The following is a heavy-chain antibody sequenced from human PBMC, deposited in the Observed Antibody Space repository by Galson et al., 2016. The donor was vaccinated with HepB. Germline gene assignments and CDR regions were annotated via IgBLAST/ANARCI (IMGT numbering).Heavy chain of an antibody. Sequence: SLRLSCAASGFTFSAIGIHWARRAPGKGLEYVSGISGNGERTYYADSVKGKFTISRDNSQNTVYLQMSSLKVEDTAVYYCLTDRGYWGQGTLVTVPS. V-gene: IGHV3-64D*06. CDR1: GFTFSAIG. CDR3: LTDRGY. J-gene: IGHJ4*02. CDR2: ISGNGERT.